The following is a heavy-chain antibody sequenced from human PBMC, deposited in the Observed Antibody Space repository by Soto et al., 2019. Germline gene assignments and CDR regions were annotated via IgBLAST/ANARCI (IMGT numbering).Heavy chain of an antibody. J-gene: IGHJ5*02. D-gene: IGHD6-13*01. CDR3: ARGGMWPGIAAADSGNWFDP. CDR2: IIPILGIA. Sequence: GASVKVSCKASGGTFSSYTISWVRQAPGQGLEWMGRIIPILGIANYAQKFQGRVTITADKSTSTAYMELSSLRSEDTAVYYCARGGMWPGIAAADSGNWFDPWGQGTLVTVSS. CDR1: GGTFSSYT. V-gene: IGHV1-69*02.